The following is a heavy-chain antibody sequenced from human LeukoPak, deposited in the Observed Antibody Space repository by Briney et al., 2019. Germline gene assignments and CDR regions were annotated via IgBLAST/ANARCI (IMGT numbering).Heavy chain of an antibody. J-gene: IGHJ4*02. V-gene: IGHV3-72*01. CDR1: GFILSDHY. CDR2: TKSKADSYTT. D-gene: IGHD7-27*01. CDR3: ARSVYGDYYFDY. Sequence: QPGGSLRLSCAASGFILSDHYMDWVRQAPGKGLEWVGRTKSKADSYTTEYAASVKGRFTISRDDSKNSLYLQMNSLRTEDTGVYYCARSVYGDYYFDYWGQGILVTVAS.